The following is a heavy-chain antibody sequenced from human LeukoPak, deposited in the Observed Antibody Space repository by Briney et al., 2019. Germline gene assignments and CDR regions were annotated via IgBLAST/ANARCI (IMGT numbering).Heavy chain of an antibody. J-gene: IGHJ4*02. Sequence: GASVKVSCKTSGYTFTAYHIHWVRQAPGQGLEWMGWINANSGGTKYAEKFQGRVTMTRDTSISTVYMELSSLRSEDTAVYYCARAGTVTTATRGVMPAYWGQGTLVTVSS. V-gene: IGHV1-2*02. CDR2: INANSGGT. D-gene: IGHD4-17*01. CDR1: GYTFTAYH. CDR3: ARAGTVTTATRGVMPAY.